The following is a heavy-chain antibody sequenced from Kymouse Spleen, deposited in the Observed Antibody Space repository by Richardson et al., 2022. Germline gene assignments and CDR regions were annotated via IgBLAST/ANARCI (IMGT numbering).Heavy chain of an antibody. CDR2: IKQDGSEK. D-gene: IGHD3-16*02. Sequence: EVQLVESGGGLVQPGGSLRLSCAASGFTFSSYWMSWVRQAPGKGLEWVANIKQDGSEKYYVDSVKGRFTISRDNAKNSLYLQMNSLRAEDTAVYYCARDRGDYYYGMDVWGQGTTVTVSS. CDR3: ARDRGDYYYGMDV. J-gene: IGHJ6*02. CDR1: GFTFSSYW. V-gene: IGHV3-7*01.